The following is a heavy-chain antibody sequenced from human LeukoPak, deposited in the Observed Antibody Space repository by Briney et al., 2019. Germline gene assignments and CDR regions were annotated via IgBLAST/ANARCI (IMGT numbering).Heavy chain of an antibody. CDR3: VRDRPHNWFDP. J-gene: IGHJ5*02. Sequence: GGSLRLSCAASGFTFNSHWMHWVRQAPGKGLVWVSRINNDGSTTTYADSVRGRFTISRDNAKNTLFLQMNSLRAEDTAVYYCVRDRPHNWFDPWGQGTLVTVSS. CDR1: GFTFNSHW. D-gene: IGHD6-6*01. CDR2: INNDGSTT. V-gene: IGHV3-74*01.